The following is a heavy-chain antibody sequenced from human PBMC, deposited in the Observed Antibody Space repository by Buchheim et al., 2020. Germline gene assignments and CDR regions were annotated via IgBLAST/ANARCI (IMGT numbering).Heavy chain of an antibody. J-gene: IGHJ4*02. V-gene: IGHV3-15*01. CDR3: VTGWYLDY. CDR2: IKSKPNGGTI. CDR1: GFIFSNAR. Sequence: EVQLVESGGGLVKPGGSLRLSCAGSGFIFSNARMNWVRQAPGKGLEWVGQIKSKPNGGTIDSAAPVKGRFTISRDDSRSTAYLQMNSLKAEDTGVYYCVTGWYLDYWGQGTL. D-gene: IGHD2-15*01.